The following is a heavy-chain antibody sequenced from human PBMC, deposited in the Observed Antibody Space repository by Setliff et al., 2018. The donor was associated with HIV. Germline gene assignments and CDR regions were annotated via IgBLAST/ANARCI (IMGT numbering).Heavy chain of an antibody. Sequence: SETLSLTCSVSGGSISSSSYHWAWIRQPPGKGLEWIGYIYDRGGTNYNPSLKSRVTISLDTSKNQFSLKLNSVTAADTAVYYCARGGRGYMYGWGRGTLVTVSS. CDR2: IYDRGGT. D-gene: IGHD5-18*01. J-gene: IGHJ4*02. CDR3: ARGGRGYMYG. V-gene: IGHV4-61*05. CDR1: GGSISSSSYH.